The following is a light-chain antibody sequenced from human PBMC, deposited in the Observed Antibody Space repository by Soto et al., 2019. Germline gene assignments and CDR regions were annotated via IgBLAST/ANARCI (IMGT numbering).Light chain of an antibody. CDR3: XQSXXXPXXT. CDR1: QSISSY. Sequence: DIQMTQSPSYLSASVGDSVTITCRASQSISSYLNWYQKKPGKAPKLLIYAASSLQSGVPSRFSGSGSGTAFTLTISSLQPEDFATXXXXQSXXXPXXTXGQGTQVDIK. V-gene: IGKV1-39*01. J-gene: IGKJ1*01. CDR2: AAS.